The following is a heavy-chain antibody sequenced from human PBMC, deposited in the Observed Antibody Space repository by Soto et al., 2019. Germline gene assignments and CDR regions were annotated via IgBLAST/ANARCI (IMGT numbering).Heavy chain of an antibody. V-gene: IGHV3-15*01. CDR3: TTDRRGRSIAVRAALYYYYGMDV. Sequence: EVQLVESGGGLVKPGGSLRLSCAASGFTFSNAWMSWVRQAPGKGLEWVGRIKSKTDGGTTDYAAPVKGRFTISRDDSKNTLYLQMNSLKTEDTAVYYCTTDRRGRSIAVRAALYYYYGMDVWGQGTTVTVSS. CDR1: GFTFSNAW. D-gene: IGHD6-6*01. J-gene: IGHJ6*02. CDR2: IKSKTDGGTT.